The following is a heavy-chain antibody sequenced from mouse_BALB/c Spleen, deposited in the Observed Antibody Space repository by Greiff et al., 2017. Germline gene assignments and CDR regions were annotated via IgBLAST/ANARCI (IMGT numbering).Heavy chain of an antibody. CDR1: GYSFTGYY. Sequence: VQLQQSGPELVKPGASVKVSCKASGYSFTGYYMHWVKQSHVKSLEWIGRINPYNGATSYNQNFKDKASLTVDKSSSTAYMELHSLTSEDSAVYYCARWGLRQGYAMDYWGQGASVTVSS. D-gene: IGHD2-4*01. CDR3: ARWGLRQGYAMDY. V-gene: IGHV1-31*01. J-gene: IGHJ4*01. CDR2: INPYNGAT.